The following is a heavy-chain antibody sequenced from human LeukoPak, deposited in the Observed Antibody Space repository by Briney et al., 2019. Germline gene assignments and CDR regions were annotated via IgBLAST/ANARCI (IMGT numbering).Heavy chain of an antibody. J-gene: IGHJ3*02. CDR1: GYTFTGYY. D-gene: IGHD5-24*01. CDR3: ARDRGRDGYIRAFDI. Sequence: ASVKVSCKASGYTFTGYYMHWVRPAPGQGREWMGWINANSGGTNYAQKFQGRVTMTRDTSSSTAYMELSRLRSDDTAVYYCARDRGRDGYIRAFDIWGQGTMVTVSS. V-gene: IGHV1-2*02. CDR2: INANSGGT.